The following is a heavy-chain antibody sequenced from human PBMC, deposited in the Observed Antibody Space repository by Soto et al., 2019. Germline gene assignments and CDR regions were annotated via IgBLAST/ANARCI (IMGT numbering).Heavy chain of an antibody. CDR3: ARGKDSDGYYYFDY. CDR1: GGSISSGGYY. V-gene: IGHV4-31*03. D-gene: IGHD3-22*01. Sequence: PSETLSLTCTVSGGSISSGGYYWSWIRQHPGKGLEWIGYIYSSGGTYYHPSLKSRLIVSSDTSKNQFSLRLNSVTAADTAAYYCARGKDSDGYYYFDYWGQGTLVTVSS. J-gene: IGHJ4*02. CDR2: IYSSGGT.